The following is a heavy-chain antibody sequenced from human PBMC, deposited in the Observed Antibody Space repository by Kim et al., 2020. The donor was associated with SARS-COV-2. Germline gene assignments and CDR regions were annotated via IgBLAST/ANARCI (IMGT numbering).Heavy chain of an antibody. CDR1: GFTFSSYG. V-gene: IGHV3-30*18. Sequence: GGSLRLSCAASGFTFSSYGMHWVRQAPGKGLEWVAVISYDGSNKYYADSVKGRFTISRDNSKNTLYLQMNSLRAEDTAVYYCAKGGAYSSGWYQGYWGQGTLVTVSS. CDR2: ISYDGSNK. CDR3: AKGGAYSSGWYQGY. J-gene: IGHJ4*02. D-gene: IGHD6-19*01.